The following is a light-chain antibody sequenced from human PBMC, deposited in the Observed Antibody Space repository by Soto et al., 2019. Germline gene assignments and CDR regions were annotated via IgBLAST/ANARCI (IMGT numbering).Light chain of an antibody. CDR3: QQYSIFSLT. CDR2: KAS. Sequence: DIQMTQSPSTLSASVGDRVTITCRASQSISSWLAWYQQKPGKAPKLLIQKASSLESGVPSRFSGRGSGTEFTLHISSMQPDDFATYYCQQYSIFSLTFGGGTKVEIK. J-gene: IGKJ4*01. CDR1: QSISSW. V-gene: IGKV1-5*03.